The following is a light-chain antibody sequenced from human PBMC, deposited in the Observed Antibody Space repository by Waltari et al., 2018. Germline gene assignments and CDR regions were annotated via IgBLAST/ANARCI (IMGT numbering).Light chain of an antibody. J-gene: IGLJ1*01. CDR1: RSNIGNNA. CDR2: YDD. Sequence: QSVLTQPPSVSEAPRQRVTIPCSGSRSNIGNNAVIWYQQVPGKAPKLLLYYDDLPPTGVSARFAAAKSGTSASLAISGLQSEDEADYYCATWDDILNAYFFGPGTKVTVL. CDR3: ATWDDILNAYF. V-gene: IGLV1-36*01.